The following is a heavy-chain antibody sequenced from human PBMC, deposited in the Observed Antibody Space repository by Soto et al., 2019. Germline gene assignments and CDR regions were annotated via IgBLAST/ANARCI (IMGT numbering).Heavy chain of an antibody. V-gene: IGHV1-46*01. CDR2: IDPSSGTT. CDR1: GYSFSNFY. D-gene: IGHD3-3*01. CDR3: ARVPVKGVVIIVDY. J-gene: IGHJ4*02. Sequence: ASVKVSCKPSGYSFSNFYVHWVRQAPGQGLEWMGIIDPSSGTTSYTQKFQERVTMTRDTSMSTVYMELSRLRSEDTAVYYCARVPVKGVVIIVDYWGQGTLVTVSS.